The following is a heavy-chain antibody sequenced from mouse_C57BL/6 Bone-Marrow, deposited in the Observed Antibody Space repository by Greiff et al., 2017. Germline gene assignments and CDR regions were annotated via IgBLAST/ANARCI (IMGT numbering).Heavy chain of an antibody. J-gene: IGHJ1*03. V-gene: IGHV1-31*01. Sequence: EVQLQQSGPELVKPGASVKISCKASGYSFTGYYMHWVKQSHGNILDWIGYIYPYNGVSSYNHKFKGKATLTVDKSSSTAYMKLRSLTYEDTAVYYCARITTVASFDVWGTGTTLTVSS. CDR2: IYPYNGVS. CDR3: ARITTVASFDV. D-gene: IGHD1-1*01. CDR1: GYSFTGYY.